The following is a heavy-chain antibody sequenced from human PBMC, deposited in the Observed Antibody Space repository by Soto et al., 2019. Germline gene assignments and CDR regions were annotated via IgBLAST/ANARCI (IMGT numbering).Heavy chain of an antibody. CDR3: ARERYGDYGRGTFDT. J-gene: IGHJ3*02. Sequence: SQTLSLTCAISGDSVSTNSTAWNWIRQSPSRGLEWLGRTYYRSKWYNDYAVSVKSRIIINPDTSKNQFSLQLNSVTPEDSAVYYCARERYGDYGRGTFDTWGRGTMVTVSS. CDR1: GDSVSTNSTA. CDR2: TYYRSKWYN. V-gene: IGHV6-1*01. D-gene: IGHD4-17*01.